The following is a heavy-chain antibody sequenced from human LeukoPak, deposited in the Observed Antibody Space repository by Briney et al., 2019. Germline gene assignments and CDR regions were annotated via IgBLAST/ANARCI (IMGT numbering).Heavy chain of an antibody. Sequence: SETLSLTCTVSGGSISRYYWSWLRQPPGKGVEWIGYIYYSGSTNYNPCLKSGGTISVDTTKNQFSLKLSSVTAADTAVYYCAGLAERGFDYWGQGTLVTVSS. CDR2: IYYSGST. CDR3: AGLAERGFDY. CDR1: GGSISRYY. V-gene: IGHV4-59*01. J-gene: IGHJ4*02. D-gene: IGHD5-24*01.